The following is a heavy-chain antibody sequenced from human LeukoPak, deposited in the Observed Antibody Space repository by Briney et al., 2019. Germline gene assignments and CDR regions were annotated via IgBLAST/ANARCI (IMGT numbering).Heavy chain of an antibody. D-gene: IGHD6-13*01. CDR1: GFTFSSYW. CDR3: ARESSSYYSIDY. Sequence: GGSLRLSCAASGFTFSSYWMHWVRQAPGKGLAWVSRINSDGSSTSYADSVKGRFTISRDNAKNTLYLQMNSLRAEDMAVYYCARESSSYYSIDYWGQGTLVTVSS. V-gene: IGHV3-74*01. CDR2: INSDGSST. J-gene: IGHJ4*02.